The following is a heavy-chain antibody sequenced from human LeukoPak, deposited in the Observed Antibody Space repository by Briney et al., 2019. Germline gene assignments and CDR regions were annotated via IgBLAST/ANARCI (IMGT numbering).Heavy chain of an antibody. V-gene: IGHV1-2*02. CDR3: ASPCSSTSCYRGDYYYYYGMDV. D-gene: IGHD2-2*02. Sequence: GASVKVSCKASGYTFTGYYMHWVRQAPGQGLEWMGWINPNSGGTNYAQKFQGRVTMTRNTSISTAYMELGRLRSDDTAVYYCASPCSSTSCYRGDYYYYYGMDVWGQGTTVTVSS. J-gene: IGHJ6*02. CDR1: GYTFTGYY. CDR2: INPNSGGT.